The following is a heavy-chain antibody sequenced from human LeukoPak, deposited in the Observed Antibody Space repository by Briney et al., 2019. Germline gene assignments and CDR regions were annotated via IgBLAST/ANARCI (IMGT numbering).Heavy chain of an antibody. D-gene: IGHD3-3*01. CDR3: ARAGRWNYFDY. Sequence: ASVKVSCKASGYAITSYDINWVRQATGQGLEWMGWMNPNSGNTGYAQKFQGRVTITRNTSISTAYMELSSLRSEDTAVYYCARAGRWNYFDYWGQGTLVTVSS. CDR2: MNPNSGNT. V-gene: IGHV1-8*03. J-gene: IGHJ4*02. CDR1: GYAITSYD.